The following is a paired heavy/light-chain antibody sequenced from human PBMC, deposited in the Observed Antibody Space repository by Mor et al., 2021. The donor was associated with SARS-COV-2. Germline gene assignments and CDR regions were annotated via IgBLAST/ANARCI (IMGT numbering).Heavy chain of an antibody. CDR2: ISSSSTYI. CDR3: ARDSSGDYAPNFDY. V-gene: IGHV3-21*01. J-gene: IGHJ4*02. D-gene: IGHD4-17*01. Sequence: EVQLVESGGGLVKSGGSLRLSCAASGFTFSRYSMNWVRQAPGKGLEWVSSISSSSTYIYFADSVKGRFTISRDNAKNSLYLQMNSLRVEDTAVYYCARDSSGDYAPNFDYWGQGTLVTVSS. CDR1: GFTFSRYS.
Light chain of an antibody. V-gene: IGLV3-1*01. J-gene: IGLJ1*01. CDR3: QAWDSSTFYV. Sequence: SYELTQPPSVSVSPGQTASITCSGDKLGDKYACWYQQKPGQSPVLVIYQDTKRPSGIPERFSGSNSGNTATLTISGTQAMDEADYYCQAWDSSTFYVFGTGTKVTVL. CDR1: KLGDKY. CDR2: QDT.